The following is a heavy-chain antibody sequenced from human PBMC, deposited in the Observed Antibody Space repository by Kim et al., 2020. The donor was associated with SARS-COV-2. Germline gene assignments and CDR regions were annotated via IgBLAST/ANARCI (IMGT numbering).Heavy chain of an antibody. D-gene: IGHD2-15*01. CDR3: ARPVVSASRFYYYYDGMDV. V-gene: IGHV4-59*08. J-gene: IGHJ6*02. Sequence: KSRVTISADTSKNQFSLKLSSVTAADTSVYYCARPVVSASRFYYYYDGMDVWGQGTTVTVSS.